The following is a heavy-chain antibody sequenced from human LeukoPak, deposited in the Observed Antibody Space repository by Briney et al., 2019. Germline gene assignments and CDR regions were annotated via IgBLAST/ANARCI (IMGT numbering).Heavy chain of an antibody. V-gene: IGHV5-51*01. CDR3: ARHSGGTPGYYYGMDV. J-gene: IGHJ6*02. CDR2: IYPGDSDT. Sequence: GSSVKVSCKASGGTFSSYAISWVRQMPGKGLEWMGIIYPGDSDTRYSPSFQGQVTISADKSISTAYLQWSSLKASDTAMYYCARHSGGTPGYYYGMDVWGQGTTVTVSS. D-gene: IGHD2-15*01. CDR1: GGTFSSYA.